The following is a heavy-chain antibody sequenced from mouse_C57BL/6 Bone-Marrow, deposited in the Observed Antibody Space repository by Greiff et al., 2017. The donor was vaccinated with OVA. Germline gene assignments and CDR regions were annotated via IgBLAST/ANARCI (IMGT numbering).Heavy chain of an antibody. CDR1: GFTFSDYY. Sequence: DVKLVESGGGLVQPGGSLKLSCAASGFTFSDYYMYWVRQTPEKRLEWVAYISNGGGSTYYPDTVKGRFTISRDNAKNTLYLQMSRLKSEDTAMYYCARPPRLRYWYFDVWGTGTTVTVSS. V-gene: IGHV5-12*01. D-gene: IGHD1-1*01. CDR3: ARPPRLRYWYFDV. J-gene: IGHJ1*03. CDR2: ISNGGGST.